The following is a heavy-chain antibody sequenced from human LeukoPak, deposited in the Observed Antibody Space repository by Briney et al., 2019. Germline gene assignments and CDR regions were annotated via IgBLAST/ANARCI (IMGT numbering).Heavy chain of an antibody. V-gene: IGHV1-69*02. CDR1: GGTFSSYT. J-gene: IGHJ6*03. D-gene: IGHD3-3*01. CDR2: IIPILGIA. Sequence: SSVTVSFKSSGGTFSSYTISWVRQAPGQGLEWVGRIIPILGIANYAQKFQGRVTITADKSTSTAYMELSSLRSEDTAVYYCARGDDFWSGYYIGYYYYYMDVWGKGTTVTVSS. CDR3: ARGDDFWSGYYIGYYYYYMDV.